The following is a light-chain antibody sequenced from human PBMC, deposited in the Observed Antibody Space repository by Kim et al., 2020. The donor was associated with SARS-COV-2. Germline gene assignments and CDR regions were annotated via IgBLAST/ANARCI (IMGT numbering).Light chain of an antibody. CDR2: GAS. CDR3: QQYGSSPYT. Sequence: EIVLTQSPGTLSLSPGERATLSCRASQSVSSSYFAWYQQKPGQAPRLLIYGASSRATGIPDRFSGSGSGTDFTLTISRLEPEDFAVYYCQQYGSSPYTFGQGHKLEI. V-gene: IGKV3-20*01. J-gene: IGKJ2*01. CDR1: QSVSSSY.